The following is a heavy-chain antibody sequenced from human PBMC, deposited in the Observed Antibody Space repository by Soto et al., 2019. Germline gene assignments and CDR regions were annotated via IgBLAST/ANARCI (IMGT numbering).Heavy chain of an antibody. CDR1: GFTFSSDW. Sequence: GGSLRLSCAASGFTFSSDWMHWVRQAAGKGLVWVSRINMDGSSTNYADSVKGRFTISRDNAKNTLYLQMNSLRAEDTAVYYCARETPAAGIGPPRFYYGMDVWGQGTTVTVSS. CDR2: INMDGSST. D-gene: IGHD6-13*01. J-gene: IGHJ6*02. CDR3: ARETPAAGIGPPRFYYGMDV. V-gene: IGHV3-74*01.